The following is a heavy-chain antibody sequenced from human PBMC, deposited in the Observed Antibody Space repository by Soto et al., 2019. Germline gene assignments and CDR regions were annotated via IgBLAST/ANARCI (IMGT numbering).Heavy chain of an antibody. CDR1: GFVFSDFQ. V-gene: IGHV3-21*01. CDR2: ITGTSAFT. Sequence: KTGGSLRLSCAASGFVFSDFQFNWVRQAPGGGLEWLSSITGTSAFTEYAESIEGRFTISRDNPNKLLFLHMDNLRPEDTAVYYCARDNLAFQGAFDLWRQGTLVTVSS. D-gene: IGHD3-16*01. J-gene: IGHJ4*02. CDR3: ARDNLAFQGAFDL.